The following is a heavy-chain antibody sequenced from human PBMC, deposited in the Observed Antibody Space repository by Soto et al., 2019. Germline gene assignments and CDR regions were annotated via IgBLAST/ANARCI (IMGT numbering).Heavy chain of an antibody. V-gene: IGHV4-39*01. CDR3: ASTPMGDYYFDY. CDR2: IYYSGST. CDR1: GGSITSSSYY. J-gene: IGHJ4*02. Sequence: SETLSLTCTVSGGSITSSSYYWGWIRQPPGKGLEWIGSIYYSGSTYYNPSLKSRVTISVDTSKNQFSLKLSSVTAADTAVYYCASTPMGDYYFDYWGQGTLVTVSS. D-gene: IGHD2-21*01.